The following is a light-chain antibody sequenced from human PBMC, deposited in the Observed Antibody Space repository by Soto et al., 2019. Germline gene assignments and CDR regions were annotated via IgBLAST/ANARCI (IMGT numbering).Light chain of an antibody. CDR1: QSFSSY. CDR3: QQRSNWLT. Sequence: DIVLTQSPGTLSLSPGERATLSCRASQSFSSYLAWYQQKHGQAPRLLIYEASNSATGIPARFSGSGSGTDFTLTISSLEPEGFAVYYRQQRSNWLTFGGGTKVAIK. CDR2: EAS. V-gene: IGKV3-11*01. J-gene: IGKJ4*01.